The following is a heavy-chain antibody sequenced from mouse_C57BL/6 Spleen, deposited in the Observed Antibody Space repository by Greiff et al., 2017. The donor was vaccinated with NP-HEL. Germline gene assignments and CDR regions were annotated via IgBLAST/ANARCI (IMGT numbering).Heavy chain of an antibody. V-gene: IGHV1-53*01. CDR1: GYTFTSYW. Sequence: QVQLKQPGTELVKPGASVKLSCKASGYTFTSYWMHWVKQRPGQGLEWIGNINPSNGGTNYNEKFKSKATLTVDKSSSTAYMQLSSLTSEDSAVYYCARGAAQATYWFAYWGQGTLVTVSA. J-gene: IGHJ3*01. CDR3: ARGAAQATYWFAY. D-gene: IGHD3-2*02. CDR2: INPSNGGT.